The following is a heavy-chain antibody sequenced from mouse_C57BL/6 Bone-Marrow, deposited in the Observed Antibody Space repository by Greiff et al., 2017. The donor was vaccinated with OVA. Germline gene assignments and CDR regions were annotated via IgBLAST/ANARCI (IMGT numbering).Heavy chain of an antibody. CDR3: TTYYDYDPYYFDY. J-gene: IGHJ2*01. D-gene: IGHD2-4*01. CDR2: IDPENGDT. Sequence: VQLQQSGAELVRPGASVKLSCTASGFNIKDDYMHWVKQRPEQGLEWIGWIDPENGDTEYASKFQGKATITADTSSNTAYLQLSSRTSEDTAVYYCTTYYDYDPYYFDYWGQGTTLTVSS. V-gene: IGHV14-4*01. CDR1: GFNIKDDY.